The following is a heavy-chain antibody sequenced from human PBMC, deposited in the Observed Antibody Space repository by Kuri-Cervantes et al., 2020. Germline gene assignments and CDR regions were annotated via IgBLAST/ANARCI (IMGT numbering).Heavy chain of an antibody. J-gene: IGHJ4*02. CDR1: GFTFSGST. CDR3: ARVTREWELRYFDY. CDR2: IRNKAKNYAT. Sequence: GGSLRLSCAASGFTFSGSTVHWVRQASGKGLEWVGFIRNKAKNYATAYAASVKGRFTISRDDSKNTAYLQMNSLRDEDTAVYYCARVTREWELRYFDYWGQGTLVTVSS. D-gene: IGHD1-26*01. V-gene: IGHV3-73*01.